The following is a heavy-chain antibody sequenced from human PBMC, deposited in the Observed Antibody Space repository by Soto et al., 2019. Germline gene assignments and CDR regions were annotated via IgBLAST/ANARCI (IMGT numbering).Heavy chain of an antibody. CDR1: GGSFSGYY. CDR3: ARGQLYYYDGRTDY. J-gene: IGHJ4*02. V-gene: IGHV4-34*01. Sequence: SETLSLTCAVYGGSFSGYYWSWIRQPPGKGLEWIGEINHSGSTNYNPSLKSRVTISVDTSKNQFSLKLSSVTAADTAAYYCARGQLYYYDGRTDYCGQGVVVTV. D-gene: IGHD3-22*01. CDR2: INHSGST.